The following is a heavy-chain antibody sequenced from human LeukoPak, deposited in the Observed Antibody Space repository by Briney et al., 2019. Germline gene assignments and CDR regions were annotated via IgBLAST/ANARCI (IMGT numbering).Heavy chain of an antibody. CDR1: GFSVSSYG. Sequence: GGSLGLSCVASGFSVSSYGMSWVRQAPGKAPEWVSLIYSNGGIHYADSVRGRFIISRDNSKNTVYLQMNNLRVEDTAVYRCVRDPPEAGEWAESAPWGQGTVAPVPS. D-gene: IGHD1-14*01. V-gene: IGHV3-66*03. J-gene: IGHJ5*02. CDR2: IYSNGGI. CDR3: VRDPPEAGEWAESAP.